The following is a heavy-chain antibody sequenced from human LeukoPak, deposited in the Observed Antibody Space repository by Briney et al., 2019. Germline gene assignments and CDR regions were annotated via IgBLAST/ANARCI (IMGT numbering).Heavy chain of an antibody. CDR3: ARLLEYRRYYDSSGYSPYY. D-gene: IGHD3-22*01. Sequence: SETLSLTCAVYGGSFSGYYWSWIRQPPGKGLEWIGEINHSGSTNYNPSLKSRVTISVDTSKNQFSLKLSSVTAADTAVYYCARLLEYRRYYDSSGYSPYYWGQGTLVTVSS. CDR1: GGSFSGYY. J-gene: IGHJ4*02. CDR2: INHSGST. V-gene: IGHV4-34*01.